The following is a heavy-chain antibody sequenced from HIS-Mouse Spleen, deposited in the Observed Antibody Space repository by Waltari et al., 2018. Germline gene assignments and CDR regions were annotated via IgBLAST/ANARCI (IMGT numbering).Heavy chain of an antibody. CDR3: ARVMPYSSSRYDWCYDL. Sequence: QLQLQESGPGLVKPSETLSLTCTVPGGSISSSSYYWGWIRQPPGKGLEWIGSIYYSGSTYYNPSLTSLVTISVDTSQHHFPPRRSSVPAADTSVYSCARVMPYSSSRYDWCYDLWGRGTLVTVSS. J-gene: IGHJ2*01. V-gene: IGHV4-39*07. D-gene: IGHD6-13*01. CDR1: GGSISSSSYY. CDR2: IYYSGST.